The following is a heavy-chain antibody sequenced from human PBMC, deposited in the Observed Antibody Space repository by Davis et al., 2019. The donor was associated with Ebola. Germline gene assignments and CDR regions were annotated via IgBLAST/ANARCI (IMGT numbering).Heavy chain of an antibody. Sequence: PGGSLRLSCAASGLTFSRYCMHWVRQAPGKGLEWVAFIRYDGNSKYYIDSVKGRFTISRDDSKNTLYLQMNSLRADDTAVYFCAKDPLGYTSENDYWGQGTLVTVSS. CDR2: IRYDGNSK. D-gene: IGHD6-19*01. CDR1: GLTFSRYC. CDR3: AKDPLGYTSENDY. J-gene: IGHJ4*02. V-gene: IGHV3-30*02.